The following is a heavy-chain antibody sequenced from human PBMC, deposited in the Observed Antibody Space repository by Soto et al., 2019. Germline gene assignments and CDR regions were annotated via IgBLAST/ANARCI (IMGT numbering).Heavy chain of an antibody. CDR1: GFTFSSYG. J-gene: IGHJ3*02. Sequence: GVPLRLSCAASGFTFSSYGMHWVRQAPGKGLEWVAVIWYDGSNKYYADSVKGRFTISRDNSKNTLYLQMNSLRAEDTAVYYCARDRWLQSFGDAFDIWGQGTMVTVSS. D-gene: IGHD3-10*01. V-gene: IGHV3-33*01. CDR3: ARDRWLQSFGDAFDI. CDR2: IWYDGSNK.